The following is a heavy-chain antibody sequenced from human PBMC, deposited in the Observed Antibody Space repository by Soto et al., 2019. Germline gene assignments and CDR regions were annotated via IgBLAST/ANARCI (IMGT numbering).Heavy chain of an antibody. Sequence: EVQLLESGGGLVQPGGSLRLSCAASGFTFSSYAMSWVRQAPGKGLEWVSAISGSGGSTYYADSVKGRFTISRDNSKNTLYLEMNCLRAEDTAVYYCANSPRGQLAKYYYFDYWGQGTLVTVSS. CDR1: GFTFSSYA. CDR2: ISGSGGST. CDR3: ANSPRGQLAKYYYFDY. V-gene: IGHV3-23*01. J-gene: IGHJ4*02. D-gene: IGHD6-13*01.